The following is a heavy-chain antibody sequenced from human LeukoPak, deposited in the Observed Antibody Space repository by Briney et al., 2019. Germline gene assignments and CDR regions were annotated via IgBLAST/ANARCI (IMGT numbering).Heavy chain of an antibody. CDR3: ASSGSASWFDP. V-gene: IGHV4-39*07. J-gene: IGHJ5*02. CDR1: GGSISSSSYY. CDR2: MYYSGST. Sequence: SETPSLTCTVSGGSISSSSYYWGWIRQPPGKGLEWIGSMYYSGSTYYNPSLKSRVTISVDTSKNQFSLKLSSVTAADTAVYYCASSGSASWFDPWGQGTLVTVSS.